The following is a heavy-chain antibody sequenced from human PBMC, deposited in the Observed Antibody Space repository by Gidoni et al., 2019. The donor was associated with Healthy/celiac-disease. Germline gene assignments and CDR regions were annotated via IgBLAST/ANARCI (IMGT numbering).Heavy chain of an antibody. Sequence: EVQLVESGGGLVKPGGSLRLSCAASGFTFSSYSMNWVRQAPGKGLEWVSSISSSSSYIYYADSVKGRFTISRDNAKNSLYLQMNSLRAEDTAVYYCARDQHSIIGGPIKDDYYYYYGMDVWGQGTTVTVSS. V-gene: IGHV3-21*06. CDR3: ARDQHSIIGGPIKDDYYYYYGMDV. CDR1: GFTFSSYS. D-gene: IGHD2-15*01. CDR2: ISSSSSYI. J-gene: IGHJ6*02.